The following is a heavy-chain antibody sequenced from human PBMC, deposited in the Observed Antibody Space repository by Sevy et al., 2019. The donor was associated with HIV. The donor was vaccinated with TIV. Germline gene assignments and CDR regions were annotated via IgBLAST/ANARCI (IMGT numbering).Heavy chain of an antibody. CDR2: IYYSGST. J-gene: IGHJ4*02. CDR3: LGFRELCEGFDY. V-gene: IGHV4-39*01. CDR1: GGSISSSSYY. Sequence: SETLSLTCTVSGGSISSSSYYWGWIRQPPGKGLEGIGSIYYSGSTYYNPSLKSRVTISVDTSKNQFSLNLSSVTAADPAVYYCLGFRELCEGFDYWGQGTLVTVSS. D-gene: IGHD3-10*01.